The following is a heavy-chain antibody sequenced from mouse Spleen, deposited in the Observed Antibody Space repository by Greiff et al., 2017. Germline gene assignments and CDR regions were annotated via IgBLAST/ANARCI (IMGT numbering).Heavy chain of an antibody. CDR3: AKCPWGQYSDALDY. V-gene: IGHV1-14*01. D-gene: IGHD4-1*01. J-gene: IGHJ4*01. CDR2: INPYNDGT. Sequence: VQLQQSGPELVKPGASVKMSCKASGYTFTSYVMHWVKQKPGQGLEWIGYINPYNDGTKYNEKFKGKATLTSDKSSSTAYMELSSLTSEDSAVFLCAKCPWGQYSDALDYWGKGTSFTFSS. CDR1: GYTFTSYV.